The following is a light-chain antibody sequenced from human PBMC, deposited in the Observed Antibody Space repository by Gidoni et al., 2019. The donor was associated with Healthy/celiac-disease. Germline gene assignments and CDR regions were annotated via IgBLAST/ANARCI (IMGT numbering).Light chain of an antibody. J-gene: IGKJ4*02. CDR2: AAS. Sequence: IQMTQSPSSLSASVGDRVTITCRASQSISSYLNWYQQKPGKAPKLLIYAASSLQSGVPSRFSGSGSGTDFTITISSLQPEDFATYYCQQSYSTRLTFGGGTKVEIK. CDR1: QSISSY. CDR3: QQSYSTRLT. V-gene: IGKV1-39*01.